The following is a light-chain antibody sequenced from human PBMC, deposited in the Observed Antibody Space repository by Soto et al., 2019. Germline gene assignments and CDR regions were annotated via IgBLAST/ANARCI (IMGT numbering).Light chain of an antibody. CDR1: SSDVGGYNY. CDR2: EVS. V-gene: IGLV2-14*01. J-gene: IGLJ1*01. Sequence: QSALTQPAAVSGSPGQSITISCTGTSSDVGGYNYVSWYQQQSGKAPKLKIHEVSNRPSGVSNRFSGSKSGNTASLTISGLQAEDEADYYCSSYTSSLAYAFGIGTKVTVL. CDR3: SSYTSSLAYA.